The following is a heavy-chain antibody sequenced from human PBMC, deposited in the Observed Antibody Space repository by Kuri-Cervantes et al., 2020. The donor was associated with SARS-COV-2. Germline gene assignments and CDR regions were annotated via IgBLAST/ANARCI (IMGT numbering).Heavy chain of an antibody. V-gene: IGHV3-23*01. J-gene: IGHJ6*02. CDR1: GFTFSSYW. Sequence: GGSLRLSCAASGFTFSSYWMHWVRQAPGKGLEWVSAISGSGGSTYYADSVKGRFTISRDNSKNTLYLQMNSLRAEDTAVYYCAKVDSSSSYYYYGMDVWGQGTTVTVSS. CDR3: AKVDSSSSYYYYGMDV. D-gene: IGHD6-6*01. CDR2: ISGSGGST.